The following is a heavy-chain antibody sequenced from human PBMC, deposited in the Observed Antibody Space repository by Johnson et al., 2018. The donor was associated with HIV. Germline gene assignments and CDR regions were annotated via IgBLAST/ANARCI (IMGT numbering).Heavy chain of an antibody. CDR2: INSDGSDT. Sequence: VQLVESGGGLVQPGGSLRLSCAASGFTFSSYWMHWVRQVPRKGLVWVSRINSDGSDTIYVDSVKGRFTISRDNAKDTLYLRMNNLRAEDTAMYYCARSAYKYDAFDMWGQGTVVTVSS. V-gene: IGHV3-74*02. J-gene: IGHJ3*02. CDR3: ARSAYKYDAFDM. CDR1: GFTFSSYW. D-gene: IGHD5-24*01.